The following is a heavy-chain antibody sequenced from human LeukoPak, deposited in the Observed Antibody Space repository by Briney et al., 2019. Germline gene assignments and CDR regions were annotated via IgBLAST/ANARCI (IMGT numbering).Heavy chain of an antibody. Sequence: SETLSLTCTVSGGSINNYYWSWIRQPPGKGVEWFGYIYYRGSTNYNPSLKSRVTFSVDTSKNQSSLKLNSVTASDTAVYYCARGGDYGDLRYFDYWGQGTLVTVSS. V-gene: IGHV4-59*01. CDR2: IYYRGST. J-gene: IGHJ4*02. CDR3: ARGGDYGDLRYFDY. CDR1: GGSINNYY. D-gene: IGHD4-17*01.